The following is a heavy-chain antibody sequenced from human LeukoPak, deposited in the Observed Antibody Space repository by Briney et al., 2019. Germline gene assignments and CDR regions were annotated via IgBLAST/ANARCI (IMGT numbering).Heavy chain of an antibody. V-gene: IGHV4-61*01. Sequence: SETLSLTCTVSGASVSSASYWSWIRQPPGKGVEWIAHIYNGVNTNYNPSLKSRVTISVDTSKNQFSLRLSSVTAADTAVYYCARSRAFNSGAFDPWGQGSLVTVSS. D-gene: IGHD1-26*01. CDR1: GASVSSASY. CDR2: IYNGVNT. CDR3: ARSRAFNSGAFDP. J-gene: IGHJ5*02.